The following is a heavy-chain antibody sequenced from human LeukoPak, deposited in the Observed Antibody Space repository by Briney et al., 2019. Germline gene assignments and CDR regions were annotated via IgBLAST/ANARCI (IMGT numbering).Heavy chain of an antibody. D-gene: IGHD6-13*01. CDR3: ARIYRSSWFDY. Sequence: EASVTVSCKASGYTFTGYYIHWVRQAPGQGLEWMGWINPNRGGTNYAQKFQGRVTMTRDTSSNTAYMELSRLRSDDTAVYYCARIYRSSWFDYWGPGTLVTVSS. V-gene: IGHV1-2*02. J-gene: IGHJ4*02. CDR1: GYTFTGYY. CDR2: INPNRGGT.